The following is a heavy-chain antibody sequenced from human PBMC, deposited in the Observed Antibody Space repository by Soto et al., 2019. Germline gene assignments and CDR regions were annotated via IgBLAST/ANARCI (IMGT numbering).Heavy chain of an antibody. CDR1: GFTFSSYA. CDR3: AKARRDGYKILRHFDY. CDR2: ISGSGGST. Sequence: GGSLRLSCAASGFTFSSYAMSWVRQAPGKGLEWVSAISGSGGSTYYADSVKGRFTISRDNSKNTLYLQMNSLRAEDTAVYYCAKARRDGYKILRHFDYWGQGTLVTVSS. V-gene: IGHV3-23*01. J-gene: IGHJ4*02. D-gene: IGHD5-12*01.